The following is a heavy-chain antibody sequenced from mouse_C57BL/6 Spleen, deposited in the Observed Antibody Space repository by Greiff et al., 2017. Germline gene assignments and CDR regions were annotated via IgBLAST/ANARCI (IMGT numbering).Heavy chain of an antibody. CDR2: INPNNGGT. D-gene: IGHD1-1*01. Sequence: EVQLQPSGPELVKPGASVKISCKASGYTFTDYYMNWVKQSHGKSLEWIGDINPNNGGTSYNQQFKGKATLTVDKSSSTAYMELRSLTSEDSAIYYCARYYGSYYFDYWGQGTTLTVSS. V-gene: IGHV1-26*01. CDR3: ARYYGSYYFDY. CDR1: GYTFTDYY. J-gene: IGHJ2*01.